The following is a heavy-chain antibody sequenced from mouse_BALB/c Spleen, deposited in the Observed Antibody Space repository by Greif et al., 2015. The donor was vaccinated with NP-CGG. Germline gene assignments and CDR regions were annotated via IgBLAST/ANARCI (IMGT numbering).Heavy chain of an antibody. CDR1: GFNIKDTY. J-gene: IGHJ4*01. Sequence: VQLQQSGAELVKPGASVKLSCTASGFNIKDTYMHWVKQRPEQGLEWIGRIDPANGNTKYDPKFQGKATITADTSSNTAYLQLSSLTSEDTAVYYCARSGIRYGYYAMDYWGQGTSVTVSS. D-gene: IGHD2-14*01. CDR3: ARSGIRYGYYAMDY. V-gene: IGHV14-3*02. CDR2: IDPANGNT.